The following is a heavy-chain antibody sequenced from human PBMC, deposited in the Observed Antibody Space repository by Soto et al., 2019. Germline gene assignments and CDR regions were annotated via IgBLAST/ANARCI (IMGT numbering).Heavy chain of an antibody. CDR2: TYYRSKWYN. D-gene: IGHD3-10*01. CDR1: GDSVSSNSAA. J-gene: IGHJ6*02. CDR3: ARESYGSGSYDGMDV. V-gene: IGHV6-1*01. Sequence: SQTLSLTCAISGDSVSSNSAAWNWIRQSPSRGLEWLGRTYYRSKWYNDYAVFVNSRITINPDTSKNQFSLHLNSVTPEDAAVYYCARESYGSGSYDGMDVWGQGTTVTVSS.